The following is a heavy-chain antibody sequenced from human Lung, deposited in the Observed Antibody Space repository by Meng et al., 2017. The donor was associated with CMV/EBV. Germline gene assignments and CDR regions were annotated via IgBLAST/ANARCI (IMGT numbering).Heavy chain of an antibody. D-gene: IGHD2/OR15-2a*01. CDR3: ARDRDTHYCYSDSCYGLAY. J-gene: IGHJ4*02. V-gene: IGHV3-48*04. Sequence: GESXKISCAGSGFTFRSYGMSWVRQAPGRGLEWISYISATGDTIHYADSVKGRFTVSRDNTKSSVYLRMNSLGAEDTAVYYCARDRDTHYCYSDSCYGLAYWGQGTXVTVSS. CDR2: ISATGDTI. CDR1: GFTFRSYG.